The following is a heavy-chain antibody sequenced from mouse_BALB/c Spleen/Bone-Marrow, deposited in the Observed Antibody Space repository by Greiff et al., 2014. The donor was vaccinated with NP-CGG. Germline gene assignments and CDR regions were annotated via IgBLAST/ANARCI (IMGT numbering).Heavy chain of an antibody. CDR2: IGVGGTYT. J-gene: IGHJ3*01. CDR3: ARPFTTVVATVFAY. V-gene: IGHV5-6*01. D-gene: IGHD1-1*01. CDR1: GFSFSGYG. Sequence: EVQVVESGGDLVKPGGSLKLSCAASGFSFSGYGMSWVRQTPDKRLEWVATIGVGGTYTYYPDSAKGRFTISRDNAKNTLYLRMSSLKSEDTAMYYCARPFTTVVATVFAYWGQGTLVTVSA.